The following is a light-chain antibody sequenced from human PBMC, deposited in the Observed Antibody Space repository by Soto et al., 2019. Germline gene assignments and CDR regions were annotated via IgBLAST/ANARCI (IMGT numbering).Light chain of an antibody. CDR1: QSVSSSY. CDR3: QQYGSSPPLT. V-gene: IGKV3-20*01. Sequence: EIVLTQSPGTLSLSPGERATLSCRASQSVSSSYLAWYQQKPGQAPRLLIYGASSRATGIPDRFSGSGSGTAFTLTISRLEPEDCAVYYCQQYGSSPPLTFGGGTKVEIK. CDR2: GAS. J-gene: IGKJ4*01.